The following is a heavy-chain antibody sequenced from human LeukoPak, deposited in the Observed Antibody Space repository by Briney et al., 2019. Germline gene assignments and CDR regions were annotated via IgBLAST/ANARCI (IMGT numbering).Heavy chain of an antibody. CDR3: AKDFEMATVNYYFDY. J-gene: IGHJ4*02. V-gene: IGHV3-30*18. CDR1: GFTFSSYG. D-gene: IGHD5-24*01. CDR2: ISYDGSNK. Sequence: PGGSLRLSCAASGFTFSSYGMHWGRQTPGKGLEWVAVISYDGSNKYYVDSVKGRFTISRDNSKNTLYLQMNSLRVEDTAVYYCAKDFEMATVNYYFDYWGQGTLVTVSP.